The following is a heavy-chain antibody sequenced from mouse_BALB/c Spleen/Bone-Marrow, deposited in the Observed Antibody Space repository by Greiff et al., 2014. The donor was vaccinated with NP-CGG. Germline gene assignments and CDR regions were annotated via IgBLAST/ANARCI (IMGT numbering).Heavy chain of an antibody. D-gene: IGHD2-4*01. CDR3: ASVYDYGRGYAMDY. CDR2: IYPGDGDT. V-gene: IGHV1-80*01. CDR1: GYAFSNYG. Sequence: VQLVESGAELVRPGSSVKISCKASGYAFSNYGMYWVKQRPGQGLEWIGQIYPGDGDTNYNGKFKGRVTLTADKSSSTAYMQLSSLTSEDSAVYFCASVYDYGRGYAMDYWGQGTSVTVSS. J-gene: IGHJ4*01.